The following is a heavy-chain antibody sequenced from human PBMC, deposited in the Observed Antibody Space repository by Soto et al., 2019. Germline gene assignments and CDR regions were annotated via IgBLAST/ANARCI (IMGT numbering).Heavy chain of an antibody. D-gene: IGHD3-9*01. V-gene: IGHV5-10-1*01. Sequence: GESLKISCKGSGYSFTSYWISWVRQMPGKGLGWMGRIDPSDSYTNYSPSFQGHVTISADKSISTAYLQWSSLKASDTAMYYCARRNYDILTGIYYYGMDVWGQGTTVTVSS. J-gene: IGHJ6*02. CDR3: ARRNYDILTGIYYYGMDV. CDR2: IDPSDSYT. CDR1: GYSFTSYW.